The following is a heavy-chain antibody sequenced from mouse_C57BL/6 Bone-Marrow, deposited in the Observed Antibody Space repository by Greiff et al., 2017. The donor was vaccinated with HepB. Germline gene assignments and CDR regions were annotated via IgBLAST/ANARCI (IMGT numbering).Heavy chain of an antibody. V-gene: IGHV14-2*01. CDR1: GFNINDYY. CDR2: IDPEDGET. Sequence: EVQLQQSGAELVKPGASVKLSCTASGFNINDYYMHWVKQRPEQGLEWIGRIDPEDGETKYAAKFQGKATITADTSSNTAYLQLSSLTSEDSAVYYCARGSSGCSYAMDYWGQGTSVTVSA. D-gene: IGHD3-2*02. CDR3: ARGSSGCSYAMDY. J-gene: IGHJ4*01.